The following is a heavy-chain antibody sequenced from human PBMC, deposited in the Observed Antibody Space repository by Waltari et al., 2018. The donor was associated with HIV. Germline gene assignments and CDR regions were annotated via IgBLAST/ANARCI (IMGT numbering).Heavy chain of an antibody. J-gene: IGHJ4*02. D-gene: IGHD6-19*01. Sequence: EVQLVESGGGLVQPEGSLRLSCAASGFTFSSYWMHWVRQAPGKGLVWVSRISSDARSTSYADSVKGRFTISRDNAKNTLYLQMNSLRAEDTAVYYCARIYSSGWYEYFDYWGQGTLVTVSS. CDR3: ARIYSSGWYEYFDY. CDR1: GFTFSSYW. CDR2: ISSDARST. V-gene: IGHV3-74*01.